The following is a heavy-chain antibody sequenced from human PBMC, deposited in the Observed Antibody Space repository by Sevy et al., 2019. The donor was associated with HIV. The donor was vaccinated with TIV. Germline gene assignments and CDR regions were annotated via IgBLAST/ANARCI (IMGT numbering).Heavy chain of an antibody. CDR2: IRQDGNEI. CDR1: GFTVSNNY. V-gene: IGHV3-7*03. Sequence: GGSLRLSCAASGFTVSNNYMTWVRQAPGKGLEWVANIRQDGNEIYYAASVRGRFTISRDNAKGSLYLQMNNLRVEDTATYYCARRYFDLWGQGTLVTVSS. CDR3: ARRYFDL. J-gene: IGHJ4*02.